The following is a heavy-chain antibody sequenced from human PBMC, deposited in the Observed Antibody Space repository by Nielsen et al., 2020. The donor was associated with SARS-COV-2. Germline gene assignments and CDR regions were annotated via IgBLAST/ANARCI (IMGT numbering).Heavy chain of an antibody. J-gene: IGHJ6*02. V-gene: IGHV3-23*01. CDR2: ISGSGGST. D-gene: IGHD3-10*01. CDR1: GFTFSSYA. Sequence: GESLKISCAASGFTFSSYAMSWVRQAPGKGLEWVSAISGSGGSTYYADSVKGRFTISRDNSKNTLYLQMNSLRAEDTAVYYCAKAFMVRGVTHQDYYYYYYGMDVWGQGTTVTVSS. CDR3: AKAFMVRGVTHQDYYYYYYGMDV.